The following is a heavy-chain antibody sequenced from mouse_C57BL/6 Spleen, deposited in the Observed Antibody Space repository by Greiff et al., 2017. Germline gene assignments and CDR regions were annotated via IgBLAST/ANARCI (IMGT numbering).Heavy chain of an antibody. D-gene: IGHD2-1*01. Sequence: VKLMESGPGLVQPSQSLSITCTVSGFSLTSYGVHWVRQSPGKGLEWLGVIWSGGSTDYYAAFISRLSISKYNSKSQVFFKMNSLQADDTAIYCCASYGNYEGFFAYWGQGTLVTVSA. CDR2: IWSGGST. CDR3: ASYGNYEGFFAY. CDR1: GFSLTSYG. V-gene: IGHV2-2*01. J-gene: IGHJ3*01.